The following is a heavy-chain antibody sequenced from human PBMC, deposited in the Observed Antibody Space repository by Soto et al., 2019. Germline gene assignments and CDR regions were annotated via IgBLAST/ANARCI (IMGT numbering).Heavy chain of an antibody. V-gene: IGHV3-23*01. CDR1: GFTFSTYA. Sequence: EVQLLESGGGLVQPGGSLRLSCAASGFTFSTYAMSWVCQAPGKGLEWVSAISGTGGSTYYADSVKGRFTISSDNSKNTLYLQMNSLRAEDTAVYYCAKNWDTTSSSSSHWGQGTLVTVSS. CDR3: AKNWDTTSSSSSH. D-gene: IGHD6-6*01. J-gene: IGHJ4*02. CDR2: ISGTGGST.